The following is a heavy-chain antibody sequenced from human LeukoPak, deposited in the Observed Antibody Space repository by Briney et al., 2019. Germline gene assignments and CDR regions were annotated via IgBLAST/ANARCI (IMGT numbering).Heavy chain of an antibody. D-gene: IGHD4-23*01. CDR1: GGAFSSYA. J-gene: IGHJ4*02. CDR2: IIPIFGTA. Sequence: SVKVSCKASGGAFSSYAISWVRQAPGQGLEWMGGIIPIFGTANYAQKFQGRVTITADESTSTAYMELSSLRSEDTAVYYCARISIHGGNSLADDYWGQGTLVTASS. V-gene: IGHV1-69*13. CDR3: ARISIHGGNSLADDY.